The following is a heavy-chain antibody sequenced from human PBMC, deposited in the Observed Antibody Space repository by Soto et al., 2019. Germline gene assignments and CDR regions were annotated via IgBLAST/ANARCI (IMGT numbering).Heavy chain of an antibody. J-gene: IGHJ5*02. CDR1: GGSISSGGYY. V-gene: IGHV4-31*03. CDR3: ARAPEYCSSTGCNWFHP. D-gene: IGHD2-2*01. CDR2: IYYSGST. Sequence: QVQLQESGPGLVKPSQTLSLTCTVSGGSISSGGYYWSWIRQHPGKGLEWIGYIYYSGSTYYNPSLKSRVIVSVDTTKNQFSLKLSSGTAAYTAVYFCARAPEYCSSTGCNWFHPWGQGTLVTVSS.